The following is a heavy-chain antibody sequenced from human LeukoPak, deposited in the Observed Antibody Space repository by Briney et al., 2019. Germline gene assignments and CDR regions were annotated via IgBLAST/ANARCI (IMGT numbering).Heavy chain of an antibody. CDR1: GFTFSSYA. D-gene: IGHD3-10*01. J-gene: IGHJ3*02. CDR2: ISGSGGST. CDR3: AKDDGSGSYYIQSAFDI. V-gene: IGHV3-23*01. Sequence: GGSLRLSCAASGFTFSSYAMSWVRQAPGKGLEWVSAISGSGGSTYYADSVKGRFTISRDNSKNTLYLQMNSLRAEDTAVYYCAKDDGSGSYYIQSAFDIWGQGTMVTVSS.